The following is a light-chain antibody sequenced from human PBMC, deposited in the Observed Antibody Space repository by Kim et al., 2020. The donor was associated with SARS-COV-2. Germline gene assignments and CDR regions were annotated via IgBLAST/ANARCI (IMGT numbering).Light chain of an antibody. J-gene: IGKJ2*01. Sequence: LSPGDRAILSCRASRSVSGSYLAWYQQRPGQPPRLLIFGGTSRATGIPDRFSGSGSGTDFSLTISRMEPEDFGVFYCQQYATLPYTFGQGTKLEL. V-gene: IGKV3-20*01. CDR2: GGT. CDR1: RSVSGSY. CDR3: QQYATLPYT.